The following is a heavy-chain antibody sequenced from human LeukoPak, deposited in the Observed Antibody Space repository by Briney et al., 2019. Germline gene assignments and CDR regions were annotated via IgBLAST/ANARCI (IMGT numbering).Heavy chain of an antibody. D-gene: IGHD2-2*01. CDR2: IGTSSTTI. CDR1: GFTFNSYT. CDR3: AKKRVITTPAAIDWYFDL. Sequence: PGGSLRLSCAASGFTFNSYTMNWVRQPPGKGLEWVSNIGTSSTTIYYADSVKGRFTISRDNAKNSLYLQMNSLRADDTAVYYCAKKRVITTPAAIDWYFDLWGRGTLLTVSS. V-gene: IGHV3-48*01. J-gene: IGHJ2*01.